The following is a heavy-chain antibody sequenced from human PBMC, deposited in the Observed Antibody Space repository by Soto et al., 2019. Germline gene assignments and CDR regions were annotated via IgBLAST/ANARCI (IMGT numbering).Heavy chain of an antibody. CDR3: ATQSYINSGDYYYYAMDV. Sequence: QLQLQESGSGLVKPSQTLSLTCAVSGGSMSSSGYSWNWIRQPPGKGLEWIGYKYNSGNTYYNPSLKSRVTISVDRAKNQFSLKLTSVTAADTAVYFCATQSYINSGDYYYYAMDVWGQGTTVTVSS. V-gene: IGHV4-30-2*01. J-gene: IGHJ6*02. CDR2: KYNSGNT. CDR1: GGSMSSSGYS. D-gene: IGHD4-4*01.